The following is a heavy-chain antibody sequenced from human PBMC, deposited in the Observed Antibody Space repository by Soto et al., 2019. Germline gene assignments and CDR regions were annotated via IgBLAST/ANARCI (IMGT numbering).Heavy chain of an antibody. CDR3: ARVPALEWSDDY. Sequence: VKVSCKASGYTFTSYGISWGRQAPGQGLEWMGWISAYNGNTNYAQKLQGRVTMTTDTSTSTAYMELRSLRSDDTAVYYCARVPALEWSDDYWGQGTLVTVSS. J-gene: IGHJ4*02. CDR1: GYTFTSYG. D-gene: IGHD3-3*01. V-gene: IGHV1-18*01. CDR2: ISAYNGNT.